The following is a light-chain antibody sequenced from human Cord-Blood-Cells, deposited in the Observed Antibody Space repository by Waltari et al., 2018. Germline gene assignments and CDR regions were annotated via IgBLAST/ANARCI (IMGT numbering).Light chain of an antibody. CDR3: SSYTSSSTYV. CDR2: DVS. J-gene: IGLJ1*01. CDR1: RSDVHDYHY. V-gene: IGLV2-14*03. Sequence: QPALPHPASVSGPPGHSSTIYCTAPRSDVHDYHYISWYQQHPGKAPKLTIYDVSNRPSGVYNRFSGSKSGNKASLTISGLQAEEEADYYCSSYTSSSTYVFGTGTKVTVL.